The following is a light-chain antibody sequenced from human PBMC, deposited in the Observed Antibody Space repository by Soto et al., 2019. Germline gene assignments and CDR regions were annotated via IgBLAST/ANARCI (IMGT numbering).Light chain of an antibody. J-gene: IGKJ1*01. CDR2: DAS. CDR1: QSISSW. Sequence: DIQMTQSPSTLSASVGDRVTITCRASQSISSWLAWYQQKPGKAPKLLIYDASSLESGVPSSFSGSGSGTEFPLTISSLQPDDFATYYCQQYNSYQTFGQGTKVEIK. V-gene: IGKV1-5*01. CDR3: QQYNSYQT.